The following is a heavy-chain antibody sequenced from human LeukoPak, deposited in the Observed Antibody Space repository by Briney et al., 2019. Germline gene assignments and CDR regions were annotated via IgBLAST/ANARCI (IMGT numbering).Heavy chain of an antibody. D-gene: IGHD6-19*01. V-gene: IGHV3-7*01. CDR3: ARAVGWRDAFDI. CDR1: GFTFSNAW. Sequence: TGGSLRLSCAASGFTFSNAWMSWVRQAPGKGLEWVANVKQDGRETYYVDSVKGRFTISRDNAKNSLYLQMNSLRAEDTAVYYCARAVGWRDAFDIWGQGTMVTVSS. CDR2: VKQDGRET. J-gene: IGHJ3*02.